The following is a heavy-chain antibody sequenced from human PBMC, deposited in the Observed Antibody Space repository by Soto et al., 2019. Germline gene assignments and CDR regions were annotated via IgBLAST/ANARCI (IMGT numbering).Heavy chain of an antibody. J-gene: IGHJ4*02. Sequence: QVQLQESGPELVKPSGTLSLTCAVSGDSVTSNVWWSWVRQPPGKGLEWIGEAYHNGLTDYNPSLKSRVTMSVDTSKNEFSLKLTSLTAADTAIYYCARDAAVPGESDRFDYWGQGTLVTVSS. CDR1: GDSVTSNVW. D-gene: IGHD6-19*01. V-gene: IGHV4-4*02. CDR3: ARDAAVPGESDRFDY. CDR2: AYHNGLT.